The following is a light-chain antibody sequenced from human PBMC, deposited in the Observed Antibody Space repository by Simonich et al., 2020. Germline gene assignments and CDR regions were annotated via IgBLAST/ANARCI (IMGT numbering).Light chain of an antibody. V-gene: IGKV1-5*03. CDR1: QSISSG. CDR2: KAS. Sequence: DIQMTQSPSTLSASVGDRVTITCRASQSISSGLAWYQQKPWKAPKLLIYKASSLESGVPSRFSGSGSGTEFTLTISSLQPDDFATYYCQQYNSYSPTFGGGTKVEIK. J-gene: IGKJ4*01. CDR3: QQYNSYSPT.